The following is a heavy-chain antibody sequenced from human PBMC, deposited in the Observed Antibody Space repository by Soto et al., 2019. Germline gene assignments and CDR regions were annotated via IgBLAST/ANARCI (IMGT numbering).Heavy chain of an antibody. CDR1: GVSFSGYD. CDR2: INHSGST. Sequence: SETLSRTCAFYGVSFSGYDWSWIRQPPWKGLEWIGEINHSGSTNYNPSLKSRVTISVDTSKNQFSLKVSSVTAADTAVYYCPTVAVGFKHSKWLDRWGQGTLGTV. D-gene: IGHD2-15*01. CDR3: PTVAVGFKHSKWLDR. V-gene: IGHV4-34*01. J-gene: IGHJ5*02.